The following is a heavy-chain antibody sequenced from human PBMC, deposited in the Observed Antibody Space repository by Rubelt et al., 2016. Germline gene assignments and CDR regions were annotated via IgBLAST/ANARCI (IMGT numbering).Heavy chain of an antibody. J-gene: IGHJ4*02. CDR1: GYTFTSYD. Sequence: QVQLVQSGAEVKKPGASVKVSCKASGYTFTSYDINWVRQATGQGLEWMGWMKPNRGHTGCAQKCQERVTMTRNTAISAAYMELGRLRSEDTSVYYCARGRAVKLADSGGNDYWGQGTLVTVSS. CDR3: ARGRAVKLADSGGNDY. CDR2: MKPNRGHT. D-gene: IGHD4-23*01. V-gene: IGHV1-8*01.